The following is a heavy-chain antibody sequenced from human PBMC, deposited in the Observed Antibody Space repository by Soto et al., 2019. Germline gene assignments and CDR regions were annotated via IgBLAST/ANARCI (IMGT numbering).Heavy chain of an antibody. CDR3: AKEGPGRYCSSTSCYD. CDR2: ISGSGGST. Sequence: GSLRLSCAASGFTFSSYAMSWVRQAPGKGLEWVSAISGSGGSTYYADSVKGRFTISRDNSKNTLYLQMNSLRAEDTAVYYCAKEGPGRYCSSTSCYDWGQGTLVTVSS. V-gene: IGHV3-23*01. CDR1: GFTFSSYA. D-gene: IGHD2-2*01. J-gene: IGHJ4*02.